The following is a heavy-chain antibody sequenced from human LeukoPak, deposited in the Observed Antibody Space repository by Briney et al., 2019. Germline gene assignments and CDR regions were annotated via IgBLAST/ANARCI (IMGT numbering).Heavy chain of an antibody. Sequence: PGGSLRLSCAASNFAFSSYSMHWVRQAPGKGLEWVAVISYDESNIYYAASVKGRFSISRDNSKNTLFLQMNSLRAEDTAVYSCARGGSYDYWTDYRTDYWGQGTLVTVSS. CDR1: NFAFSSYS. CDR2: ISYDESNI. D-gene: IGHD3-3*01. V-gene: IGHV3-30*04. CDR3: ARGGSYDYWTDYRTDY. J-gene: IGHJ4*02.